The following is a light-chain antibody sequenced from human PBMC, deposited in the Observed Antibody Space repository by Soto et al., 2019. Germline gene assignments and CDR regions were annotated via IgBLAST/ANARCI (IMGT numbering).Light chain of an antibody. CDR3: QQRSNWPLT. CDR2: EAS. CDR1: QSISGTY. Sequence: EIVLTQSRGTLSLSPGERATLSCRASQSISGTYLAWYQQKPGQAPRLLIYEASNRASGIPARFSGSGSGTDFTLTISSLEPEDFAVYYCQQRSNWPLTFGGGTKVDI. V-gene: IGKV3D-20*02. J-gene: IGKJ4*01.